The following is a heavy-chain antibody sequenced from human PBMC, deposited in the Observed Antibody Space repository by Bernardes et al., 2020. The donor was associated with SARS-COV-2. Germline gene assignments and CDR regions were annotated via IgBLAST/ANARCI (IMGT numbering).Heavy chain of an antibody. CDR3: AGTYDSSRQVAPGSDAFDI. J-gene: IGHJ3*02. CDR1: GGSISSYY. D-gene: IGHD3-22*01. Sequence: SETLSLTCTVSGGSISSYYWSWIRQPPGKGLEWIGYIYYSGSTNYNPSLKSRVTISVDTSKNQFSLKLSSVTAADTAVYYCAGTYDSSRQVAPGSDAFDIWGQGTMVTVSS. V-gene: IGHV4-59*01. CDR2: IYYSGST.